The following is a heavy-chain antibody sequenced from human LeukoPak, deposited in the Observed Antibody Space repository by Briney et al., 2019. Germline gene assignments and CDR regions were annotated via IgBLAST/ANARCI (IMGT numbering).Heavy chain of an antibody. CDR1: GYTFPSYS. V-gene: IGHV3-48*04. CDR3: VRGGRGRDDYFDY. D-gene: IGHD3-10*01. J-gene: IGHJ4*02. CDR2: VNAGGDGI. Sequence: GGSLRLSCAASGYTFPSYSVNWVRQSPGKGLEWISYVNAGGDGIHYADSVTGRFTISKDSAEKSVYLQMNSLRVEDTAVYYCVRGGRGRDDYFDYWGQGTEVTVSS.